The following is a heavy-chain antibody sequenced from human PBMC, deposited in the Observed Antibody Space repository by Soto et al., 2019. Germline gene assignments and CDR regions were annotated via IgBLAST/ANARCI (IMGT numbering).Heavy chain of an antibody. CDR3: ARGTVAGIDY. CDR2: ISAYKGNT. V-gene: IGHV1-18*01. J-gene: IGHJ4*02. Sequence: GASVKVSCKASGYTFTSYGISWVRQAPGQGLERMGWISAYKGNTKCAQKLQGRVTIIRDTTASTAYMDLSSLRSEDTAVYYRARGTVAGIDYWGQGTLVTVSS. CDR1: GYTFTSYG. D-gene: IGHD6-19*01.